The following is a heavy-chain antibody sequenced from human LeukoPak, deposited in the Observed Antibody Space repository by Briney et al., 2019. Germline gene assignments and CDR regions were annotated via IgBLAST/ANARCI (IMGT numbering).Heavy chain of an antibody. CDR1: GGSISSSNW. CDR3: ARDALLRQSPFDY. D-gene: IGHD6-19*01. CDR2: IYHSGST. V-gene: IGHV4-4*03. Sequence: PGTLSLTCAVSGGSISSSNWWSWVRQPPGKGLEWIGEIYHSGSTYYNPSLKSRVTISVDTSKNQFSLKLSSVTAADTAVYYCARDALLRQSPFDYWGQGTLVTVSS. J-gene: IGHJ4*02.